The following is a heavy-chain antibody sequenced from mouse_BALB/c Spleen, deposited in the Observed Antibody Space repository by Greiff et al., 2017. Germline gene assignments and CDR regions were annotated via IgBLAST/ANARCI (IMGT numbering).Heavy chain of an antibody. D-gene: IGHD2-3*01. Sequence: QVQLQQSGAELMKPGASVKISCKATGYTFSSYWIEWVKQRPGHGLEWIGEILPGSGSTNYNEKFKGKATFTADTSSNTAYMQLSSLTSEDSAVYYCARSDDGYYEAWFAYWGQGTLVTVSA. J-gene: IGHJ3*01. CDR1: GYTFSSYW. CDR2: ILPGSGST. V-gene: IGHV1-9*01. CDR3: ARSDDGYYEAWFAY.